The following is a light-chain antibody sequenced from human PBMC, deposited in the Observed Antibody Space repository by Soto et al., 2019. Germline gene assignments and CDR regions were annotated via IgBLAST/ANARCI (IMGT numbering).Light chain of an antibody. Sequence: EVELTQSPATLSLSPWETSTLSCRSSQSVDKFLAWYQQRPGQPPRLLIFDSSNRATGVPVRFSGSGSGTVFTLTIGSLEPEDSAVYYCQQYHSSPRTFGQGTKVDIK. V-gene: IGKV3-11*01. CDR1: QSVDKF. CDR2: DSS. J-gene: IGKJ1*01. CDR3: QQYHSSPRT.